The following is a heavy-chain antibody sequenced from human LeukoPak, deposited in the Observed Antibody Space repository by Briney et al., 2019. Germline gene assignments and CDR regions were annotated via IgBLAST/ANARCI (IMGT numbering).Heavy chain of an antibody. Sequence: GGSLRLSCAASGFTFSSYAMSWVRQAPGKGLEWVSAISGSGGSTYYADSVKGRFTISRDNSKNTLYLQINSLRAEDTTVYYCAKDLSGLRRYYFDYWGQGTLVTVSS. V-gene: IGHV3-23*01. CDR2: ISGSGGST. CDR3: AKDLSGLRRYYFDY. D-gene: IGHD5-12*01. CDR1: GFTFSSYA. J-gene: IGHJ4*02.